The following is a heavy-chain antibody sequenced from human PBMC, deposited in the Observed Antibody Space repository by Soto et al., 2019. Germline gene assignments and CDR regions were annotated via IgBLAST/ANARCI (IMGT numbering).Heavy chain of an antibody. Sequence: QVQLPESGPGLVKPSGTLSLPCAVSGGSISRSNWWRWGRQHPGKGLEWFGEIYHSGSTNYNPSLKSRVTISVDKSKNQFSLKLSSVTAADTAVYYCARAGFVVVPAAIGHFDYWGQGTLVTVSS. CDR2: IYHSGST. CDR1: GGSISRSNW. CDR3: ARAGFVVVPAAIGHFDY. D-gene: IGHD2-2*02. V-gene: IGHV4-4*02. J-gene: IGHJ4*02.